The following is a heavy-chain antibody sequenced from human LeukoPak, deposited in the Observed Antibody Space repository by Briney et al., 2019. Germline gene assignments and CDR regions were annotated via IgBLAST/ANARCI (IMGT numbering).Heavy chain of an antibody. CDR3: AREGLRNVHNPLGY. V-gene: IGHV4-34*01. J-gene: IGHJ4*02. D-gene: IGHD5-24*01. CDR1: GGSLSGYY. CDR2: IKESEAT. Sequence: SETLSLTCAVYGGSLSGYYWTWIRQPPGKGLEWIGEIKESEATNYNPSLKSRVTISMDTSKNQFSLKLTSVTAADTAVYYCAREGLRNVHNPLGYWGQGTLATVPS.